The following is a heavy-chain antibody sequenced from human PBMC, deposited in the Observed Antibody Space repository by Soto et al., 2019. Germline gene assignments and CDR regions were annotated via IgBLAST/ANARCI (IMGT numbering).Heavy chain of an antibody. CDR3: ARKRARSSGWSYYFDY. J-gene: IGHJ4*02. D-gene: IGHD6-19*01. V-gene: IGHV1-46*01. CDR1: GYTFTSYY. CDR2: INPSGGST. Sequence: GASVKVSCKASGYTFTSYYMHWVRQAPGQGLEWMGIINPSGGSTSYAQKFQGRVTMTRDTSTSTVYMELSSLRSEDTAVYYCARKRARSSGWSYYFDYGGKGTLVTVSS.